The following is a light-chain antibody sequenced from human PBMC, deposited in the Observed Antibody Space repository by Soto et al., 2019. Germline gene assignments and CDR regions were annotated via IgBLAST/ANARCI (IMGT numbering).Light chain of an antibody. CDR3: QQDGSLPFT. Sequence: EIVLTQSPGTLSLSPGERATLSCRASQSVSNNYLAWFQQKPGQAPRLLIFGASSRATGIPDRFRGSGSGTDFTLTISRLEPEDFAVYYCQQDGSLPFTFGPGTKVDIK. V-gene: IGKV3-20*01. J-gene: IGKJ3*01. CDR1: QSVSNNY. CDR2: GAS.